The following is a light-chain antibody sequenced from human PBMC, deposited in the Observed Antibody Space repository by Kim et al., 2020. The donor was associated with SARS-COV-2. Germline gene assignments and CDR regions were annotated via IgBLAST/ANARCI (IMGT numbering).Light chain of an antibody. CDR3: QVWDSSSDLHVV. CDR1: NIGSNI. V-gene: IGLV3-21*04. Sequence: PGKTARITCGRDNIGSNIVPLYQHKPGQAPVLVIYYDSDRPSGIPERFSGSNSGNTATLTISRVEAGDEADYYCQVWDSSSDLHVVFGGGTQLTVL. CDR2: YDS. J-gene: IGLJ2*01.